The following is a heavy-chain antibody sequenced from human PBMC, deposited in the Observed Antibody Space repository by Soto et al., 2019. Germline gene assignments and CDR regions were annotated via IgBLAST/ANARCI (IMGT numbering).Heavy chain of an antibody. D-gene: IGHD5-12*01. CDR3: VSDGDVCSGSDCFRSFKY. J-gene: IGHJ4*02. Sequence: EVQLVESGGDLVQPGGSLRLSCVASGFSISPYWMSWVRQAPGKGLEWVANIKEDGSAARYVDSARDRFLISRDNTKNSLYRQMNSLRAEDTAIYYCVSDGDVCSGSDCFRSFKYWGLGTRVTVSS. CDR2: IKEDGSAA. CDR1: GFSISPYW. V-gene: IGHV3-7*03.